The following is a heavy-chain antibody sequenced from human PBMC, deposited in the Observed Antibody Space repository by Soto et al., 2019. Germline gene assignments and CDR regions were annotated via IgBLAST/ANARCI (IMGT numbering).Heavy chain of an antibody. CDR3: ARGSPLEWELQYAFDI. V-gene: IGHV4-31*03. CDR1: GGSISSGGYY. CDR2: IYYSGST. D-gene: IGHD1-26*01. Sequence: QVQLQESGPGLVKPSQTLSLTCTVSGGSISSGGYYWSWIRQHPGKGLEWIGYIYYSGSTYYNPSLKSRVTISVDTSKNQFSLKLSSVTAADTDVYYCARGSPLEWELQYAFDIWGQGTMVTVSS. J-gene: IGHJ3*02.